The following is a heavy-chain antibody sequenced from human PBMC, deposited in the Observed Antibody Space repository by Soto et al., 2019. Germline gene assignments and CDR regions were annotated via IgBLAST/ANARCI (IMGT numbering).Heavy chain of an antibody. D-gene: IGHD3-10*01. V-gene: IGHV3-11*01. CDR3: ARDLEGSGSHWLGYNYYAMDV. Sequence: GSRRLSCAASGFTISDYYMTWIRQAPGKGLEWVSYISSEGTTTYYADSVRDRFSISLDNAENSVYLQMNSLRADDSGVYYCARDLEGSGSHWLGYNYYAMDVWGQGTTVTVSS. CDR1: GFTISDYY. CDR2: ISSEGTTT. J-gene: IGHJ6*02.